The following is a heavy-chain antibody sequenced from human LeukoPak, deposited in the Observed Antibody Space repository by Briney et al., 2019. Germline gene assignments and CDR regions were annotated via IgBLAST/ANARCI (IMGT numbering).Heavy chain of an antibody. D-gene: IGHD6-13*01. V-gene: IGHV3-48*04. J-gene: IGHJ5*02. CDR2: ISSSSSTI. CDR3: ARDGDPGIAAVPNWFDP. CDR1: GFTFSSYS. Sequence: GGSLRLSCAASGFTFSSYSMNWVRQAPGKGLEWVSYISSSSSTIYYADSVKGRFTIFRDNAKNSLYLQMNSLRAEDTAVYYCARDGDPGIAAVPNWFDPWGQGTLVTVSS.